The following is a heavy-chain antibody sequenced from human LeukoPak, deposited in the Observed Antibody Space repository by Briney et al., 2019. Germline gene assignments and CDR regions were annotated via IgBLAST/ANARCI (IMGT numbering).Heavy chain of an antibody. CDR2: ISSGSRTI. V-gene: IGHV3-48*03. J-gene: IGHJ3*02. CDR1: GFTFSSYE. D-gene: IGHD4-23*01. Sequence: GGSLRLSCVGSGFTFSSYEMDWVRQAPGKGLEWISYISSGSRTIYYADSVKGRFTISRDDAKKSVFLQMNSLRAEDTAVYYCVREGYGGVSDAFDIWGQGTMVTVSS. CDR3: VREGYGGVSDAFDI.